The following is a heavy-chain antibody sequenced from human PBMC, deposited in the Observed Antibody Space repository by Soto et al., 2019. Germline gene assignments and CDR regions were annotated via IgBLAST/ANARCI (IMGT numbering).Heavy chain of an antibody. CDR3: ARDHHRYSGYDYVDY. D-gene: IGHD5-12*01. V-gene: IGHV3-11*05. J-gene: IGHJ4*02. Sequence: QVQLVESGGGLVKPGGSLRLSCAASGFTFSDHYMSWIRQAPGKGLEWVSYISSSSSYTNYADSVEGRFTISRDNAKNSLYLQMNSLRAEDTDVYYCARDHHRYSGYDYVDYWGQGTLVTVSS. CDR2: ISSSSSYT. CDR1: GFTFSDHY.